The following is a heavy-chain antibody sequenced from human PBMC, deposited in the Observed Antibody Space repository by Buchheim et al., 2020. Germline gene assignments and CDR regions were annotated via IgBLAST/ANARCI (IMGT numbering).Heavy chain of an antibody. Sequence: EVQLLESGGDLVQPGGSLRLSCAGSGFTSINHALNWVRQAPGKGLEWVSSITGGSVTTYYADSVKGRFTISRDNSRSTLYLQMNSLRAEDTATYFCTRSMAVAGYSFYYYGMDVWGPGTT. CDR1: GFTSINHA. CDR3: TRSMAVAGYSFYYYGMDV. CDR2: ITGGSVTT. V-gene: IGHV3-23*01. J-gene: IGHJ6*02. D-gene: IGHD6-19*01.